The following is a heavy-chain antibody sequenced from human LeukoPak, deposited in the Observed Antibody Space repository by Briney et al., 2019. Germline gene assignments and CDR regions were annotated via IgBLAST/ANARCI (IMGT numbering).Heavy chain of an antibody. D-gene: IGHD2-2*01. CDR3: ARVGCSSTSCYAGNAFDI. Sequence: ASVKVSCKASGGTFSSYAISWVRQAPGQGLEWMGGIIPIFGTANYAQKFQGRVTITADESTSTAYMELSSLRSEDTAVYYCARVGCSSTSCYAGNAFDIWGQGTMVTVSS. CDR2: IIPIFGTA. V-gene: IGHV1-69*13. CDR1: GGTFSSYA. J-gene: IGHJ3*02.